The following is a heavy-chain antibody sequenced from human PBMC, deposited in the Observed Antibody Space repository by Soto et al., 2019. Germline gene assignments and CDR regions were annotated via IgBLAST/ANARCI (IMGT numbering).Heavy chain of an antibody. CDR1: GYTFTSYA. CDR3: ARGGPYDSSGYYFYYFDY. Sequence: GASVKVSCKASGYTFTSYAMHWVRQAPGQRLEWMGWINAGNGNTKYSQKFQGRVTITRDTSASTAYMELSSLRSEDTAVYYCARGGPYDSSGYYFYYFDYWGQGTLVTVSS. J-gene: IGHJ4*02. D-gene: IGHD3-22*01. V-gene: IGHV1-3*01. CDR2: INAGNGNT.